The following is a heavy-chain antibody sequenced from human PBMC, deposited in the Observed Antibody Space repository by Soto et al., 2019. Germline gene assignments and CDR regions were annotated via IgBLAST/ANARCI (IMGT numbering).Heavy chain of an antibody. CDR3: ARGLIAVAGDYVNNDAFDI. V-gene: IGHV1-46*01. D-gene: IGHD6-19*01. J-gene: IGHJ3*02. CDR2: INPSGGST. Sequence: GASVKVSCKASGYTFTSYYMHWVRQAPGQGLEWMGIINPSGGSTGYAQKFQGRVTMTRDTSTSTVYMELSSLRSEDTAVYYCARGLIAVAGDYVNNDAFDIWGQGTMVTVSS. CDR1: GYTFTSYY.